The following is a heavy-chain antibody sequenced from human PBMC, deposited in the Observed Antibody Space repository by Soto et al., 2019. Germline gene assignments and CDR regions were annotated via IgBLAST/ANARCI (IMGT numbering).Heavy chain of an antibody. CDR1: GGTFSSYT. J-gene: IGHJ4*02. CDR2: IIPILGIA. CDR3: EREEHRDDPSGEDNAY. V-gene: IGHV1-69*02. D-gene: IGHD3-3*01. Sequence: QVQLVQSGAEVKKPGSSVKVSCKASGGTFSSYTISWVRQAPGQGLEWMGRIIPILGIANYAQKFQGRVTITADKSTSTAYMELSSLRSEETAGYYREREEHRDDPSGEDNAYWGQGTLVTVSS.